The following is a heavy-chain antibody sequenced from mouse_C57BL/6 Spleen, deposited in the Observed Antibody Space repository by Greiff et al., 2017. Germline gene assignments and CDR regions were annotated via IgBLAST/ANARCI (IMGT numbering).Heavy chain of an antibody. V-gene: IGHV1-69*01. D-gene: IGHD1-1*01. CDR1: GYTFTSYW. CDR3: ARWDYGSTCYYAMDY. CDR2: IDPSDSYT. J-gene: IGHJ4*01. Sequence: QVQLQQPGAELVMPGASVKLSCKASGYTFTSYWMHWVKQRPGQGLEWIGEIDPSDSYTNYNQKFKGKSTLTVDKSSSTAYMQLSSLTSEDSAVYYCARWDYGSTCYYAMDYWGQGTSVTVSS.